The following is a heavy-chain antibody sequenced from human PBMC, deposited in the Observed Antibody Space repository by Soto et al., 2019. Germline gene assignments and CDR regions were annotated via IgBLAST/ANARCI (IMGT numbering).Heavy chain of an antibody. CDR3: AKDTAPGFYDANGHLDY. V-gene: IGHV3-9*01. Sequence: VQLVESGGGLVQPGRSRRLSCVVSGIRFDDYAMHWVRQVPGKGLEWVSGINWDSGDIGYADSVKGRFTISRDNAKTSLYRQMNSLRTEDTALYYCAKDTAPGFYDANGHLDYWGQGTPVTVSS. CDR2: INWDSGDI. CDR1: GIRFDDYA. D-gene: IGHD2-8*01. J-gene: IGHJ4*02.